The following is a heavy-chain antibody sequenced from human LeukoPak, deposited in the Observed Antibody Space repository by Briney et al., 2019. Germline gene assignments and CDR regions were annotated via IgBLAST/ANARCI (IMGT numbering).Heavy chain of an antibody. J-gene: IGHJ6*03. D-gene: IGHD6-13*01. Sequence: PVASVKVSCKASGYTFTSYAMNWVRQAPGQGLEWMGWINTNTGNPTYAQGFTGRFVFSLDTSVSTAYLQISSLKAEDTAVYYCASPSSSSWYRTGYYYYYMDVWGKGTTVTVSS. CDR3: ASPSSSSWYRTGYYYYYMDV. CDR1: GYTFTSYA. V-gene: IGHV7-4-1*02. CDR2: INTNTGNP.